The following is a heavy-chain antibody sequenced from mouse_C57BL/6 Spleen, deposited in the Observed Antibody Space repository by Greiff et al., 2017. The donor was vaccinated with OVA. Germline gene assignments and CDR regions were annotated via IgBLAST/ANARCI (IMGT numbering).Heavy chain of an antibody. CDR3: AGQLRPSYAMDY. Sequence: VKLMESGAELVKPGASVKISCKASGYAFSSYWMNWVKQRPGKGLEWIGQIYPGDGDTNYNGKFKGKATLTADKSSSTAYMQLSSLTSEDSAVYFCAGQLRPSYAMDYWGQGTSVTVSS. CDR2: IYPGDGDT. V-gene: IGHV1-80*01. CDR1: GYAFSSYW. J-gene: IGHJ4*01. D-gene: IGHD3-2*02.